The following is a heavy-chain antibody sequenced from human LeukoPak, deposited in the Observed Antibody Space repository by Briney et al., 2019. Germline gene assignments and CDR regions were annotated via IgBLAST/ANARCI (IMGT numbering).Heavy chain of an antibody. CDR2: TRNKAQSFAV. V-gene: IGHV3-72*01. CDR3: ARAPYYDAGDISLDAFDV. CDR1: GFTFTDYH. Sequence: PGGSLRLSCAASGFTFTDYHMDWVRQAPGKGLEWVGRTRNKAQSFAVVYAASVKGRFTLSRDDSQNSVHLQMDSLETDDTAVYFCARAPYYDAGDISLDAFDVWGQGTMVTVSS. J-gene: IGHJ3*01. D-gene: IGHD3-22*01.